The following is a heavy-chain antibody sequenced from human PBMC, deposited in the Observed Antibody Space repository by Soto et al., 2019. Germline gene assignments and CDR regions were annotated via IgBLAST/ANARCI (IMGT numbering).Heavy chain of an antibody. CDR3: ASGSADPVSGYWFDP. CDR1: GGTFSSYT. V-gene: IGHV1-69*02. D-gene: IGHD2-2*01. CDR2: IIPILGIA. Sequence: QVQLVQSGAEVKKPGSSVKVSCKASGGTFSSYTISWVRQAPGRGLEWMGRIIPILGIANYAQKFQGRVTIPAVKSTSTAHMQLSSLRSEDTAVYYCASGSADPVSGYWFDPWGQGTLVTVSS. J-gene: IGHJ5*02.